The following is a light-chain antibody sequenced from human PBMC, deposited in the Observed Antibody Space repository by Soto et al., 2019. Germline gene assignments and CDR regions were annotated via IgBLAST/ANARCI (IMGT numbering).Light chain of an antibody. CDR3: QQYVSSVT. CDR1: QSVDSSF. J-gene: IGKJ1*01. CDR2: GAS. Sequence: EIVLTQSPGSLSLSPGERATLSCRASQSVDSSFFAWYQQKPGQAPRLLIYGASNRATGIPDRFSGRGSGTDFTLTISRLEPEDFAVYCCQQYVSSVTFGQGTKVEIK. V-gene: IGKV3-20*01.